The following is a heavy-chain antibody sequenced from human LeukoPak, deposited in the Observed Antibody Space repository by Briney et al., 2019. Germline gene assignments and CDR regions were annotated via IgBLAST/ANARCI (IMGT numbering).Heavy chain of an antibody. V-gene: IGHV4-38-2*01. Sequence: SETLSLTXAVSGYSISSGYHWGWIRQPPGKRLQWIGYIYHSGTTNYNPSLKSRLTISVDTSKNQFSLKLSSVTAADTAVYYCAPMGGSSGAFDIWGQGTMVTVSS. CDR1: GYSISSGYH. D-gene: IGHD1-26*01. J-gene: IGHJ3*02. CDR2: IYHSGTT. CDR3: APMGGSSGAFDI.